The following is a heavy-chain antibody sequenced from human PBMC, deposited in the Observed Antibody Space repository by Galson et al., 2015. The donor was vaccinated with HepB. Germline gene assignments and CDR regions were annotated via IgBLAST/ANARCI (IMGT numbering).Heavy chain of an antibody. CDR1: GGFFSGYY. CDR2: INHSGST. CDR3: ARGGRFCSSTSCPRASFDY. J-gene: IGHJ4*02. V-gene: IGHV4-34*01. D-gene: IGHD2-2*01. Sequence: SETLSLTCAVYGGFFSGYYWSWIRQPPGKGLEWIGEINHSGSTNYNPSLKSRVTISVDTSKNQFSLKLSSVTAADTAVYYCARGGRFCSSTSCPRASFDYWGQGTLVTVSS.